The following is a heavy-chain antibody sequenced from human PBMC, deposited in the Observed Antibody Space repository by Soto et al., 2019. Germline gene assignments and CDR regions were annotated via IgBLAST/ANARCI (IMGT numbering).Heavy chain of an antibody. D-gene: IGHD3-3*01. J-gene: IGHJ6*02. V-gene: IGHV1-69*06. CDR2: IIPIFGTA. Sequence: QVQLVQSGAEVKKPGSSVKVSCKASGGTFSSYAISWVRQAPGQGLEWMGGIIPIFGTANYAQKFQGRVTITADKSTSTAYMELSSLRSEDTAVYYCARDRQGNRYDFWSGYSGGMDVWGQGTTVTVSS. CDR1: GGTFSSYA. CDR3: ARDRQGNRYDFWSGYSGGMDV.